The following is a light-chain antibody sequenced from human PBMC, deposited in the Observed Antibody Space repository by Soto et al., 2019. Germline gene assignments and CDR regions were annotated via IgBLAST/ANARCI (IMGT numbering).Light chain of an antibody. CDR3: QQAYSFPIA. CDR2: AAS. CDR1: QGISNY. J-gene: IGKJ5*01. Sequence: DIQMTQSPSAMSASVGERVTITCRASQGISNYLAWFQQKPGEVPKRLIHAASRLQSGVPTRFSGSGSGTEFTITINSLQPEDFATYYFQQAYSFPIAFGQGTRLDI. V-gene: IGKV1-17*03.